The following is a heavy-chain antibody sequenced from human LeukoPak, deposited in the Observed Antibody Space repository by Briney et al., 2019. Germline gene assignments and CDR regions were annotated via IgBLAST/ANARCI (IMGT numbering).Heavy chain of an antibody. Sequence: PSETLSLTCAVYGGSFSGYYWSWIRQPPGKGLEWIGYIYYSGSTNYNPSLKSRVTISVDTSKNQFSLKLSSVTAADTAVYYCARDKTSGDWGQYYYYGMDVWGQGTTVTVSS. CDR2: IYYSGST. CDR3: ARDKTSGDWGQYYYYGMDV. CDR1: GGSFSGYY. V-gene: IGHV4-59*12. D-gene: IGHD2-21*01. J-gene: IGHJ6*02.